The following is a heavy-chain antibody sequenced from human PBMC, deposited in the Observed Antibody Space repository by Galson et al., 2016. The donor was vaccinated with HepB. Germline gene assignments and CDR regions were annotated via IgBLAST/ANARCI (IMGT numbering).Heavy chain of an antibody. CDR2: MNPNSGDA. V-gene: IGHV1-8*01. D-gene: IGHD3-9*01. J-gene: IGHJ5*02. Sequence: SVKVSCKASGYTFTSYEINWVRQATGQGLEWMGWMNPNSGDAGYAQNFQGRVTMTRNTSISTAYMELSSLRSEDTAVYYCAMGHYDILTGYYKWYWFDPWGQGTLVTVSS. CDR3: AMGHYDILTGYYKWYWFDP. CDR1: GYTFTSYE.